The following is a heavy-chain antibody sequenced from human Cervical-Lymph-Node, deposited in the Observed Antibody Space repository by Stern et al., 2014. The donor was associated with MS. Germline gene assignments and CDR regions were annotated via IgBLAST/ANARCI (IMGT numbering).Heavy chain of an antibody. CDR2: VSPNSGGT. D-gene: IGHD4-17*01. Sequence: QVQLVQSGAEVKKPGASVKVSCKASGYSFTDYYIHWVRQAPGQGLEWVGRVSPNSGGTNYVEKFQGRVTMTRDTSINTVYMELNRVTSDDSAVYFCARGTHATATTAFDYWGQGTLVTVSS. V-gene: IGHV1-2*06. J-gene: IGHJ4*02. CDR1: GYSFTDYY. CDR3: ARGTHATATTAFDY.